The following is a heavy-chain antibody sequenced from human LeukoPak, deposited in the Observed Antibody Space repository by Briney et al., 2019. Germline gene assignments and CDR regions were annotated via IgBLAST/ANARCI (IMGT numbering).Heavy chain of an antibody. Sequence: SETLSLTCTVSGGSISSYYWSWIRQPPGKGLEWIGYIYYSGSTNYNPSLKSRVTMSVDTSKNQFSLKLSSVTAADTAVYYCARDLEGRPNAFDIWGQGTMVTVSS. J-gene: IGHJ3*02. V-gene: IGHV4-59*12. CDR1: GGSISSYY. CDR2: IYYSGST. CDR3: ARDLEGRPNAFDI.